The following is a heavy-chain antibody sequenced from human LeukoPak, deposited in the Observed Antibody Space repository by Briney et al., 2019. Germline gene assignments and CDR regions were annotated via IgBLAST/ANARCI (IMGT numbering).Heavy chain of an antibody. CDR1: GFTFSRYA. CDR2: ISPTGGAI. D-gene: IGHD1-1*01. J-gene: IGHJ4*02. Sequence: GGSLRLSCAASGFTFSRYAMNWVRQAPGRGLEWVSSISPTGGAIFYADSVRGRFTISRDSAKSSLFLQLNSLRAEDTALYFCASGIRERGFDSWGQGTLVTVSS. CDR3: ASGIRERGFDS. V-gene: IGHV3-21*01.